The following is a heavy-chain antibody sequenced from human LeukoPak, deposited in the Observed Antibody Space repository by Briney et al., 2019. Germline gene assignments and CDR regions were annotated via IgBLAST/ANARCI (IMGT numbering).Heavy chain of an antibody. Sequence: GRSLRLSCAASGFTLSIYGMHWVRQAPRKGLEGVAVIWYYGGNKYYADSVKGRFTISRDNSKNTLYLQMNSLRAEDTAVYYCAKDQGNDFWSGYLDYWGQGTLVSVSS. CDR2: IWYYGGNK. V-gene: IGHV3-33*06. D-gene: IGHD3-3*01. J-gene: IGHJ4*02. CDR3: AKDQGNDFWSGYLDY. CDR1: GFTLSIYG.